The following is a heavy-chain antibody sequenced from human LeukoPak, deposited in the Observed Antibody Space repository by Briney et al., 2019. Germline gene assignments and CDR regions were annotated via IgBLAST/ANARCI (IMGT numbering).Heavy chain of an antibody. Sequence: PSETLSLTCTVSGASIRNYYWSWIRQPPGKGLEWIGHIYHSGVTNYHPSLKSRVAISVDTSKNQFSLKLSSVTAADTALYYCARVADRGVIGFFDLWGRDTLVTVSS. CDR1: GASIRNYY. V-gene: IGHV4-59*01. J-gene: IGHJ2*01. CDR2: IYHSGVT. D-gene: IGHD3-16*02. CDR3: ARVADRGVIGFFDL.